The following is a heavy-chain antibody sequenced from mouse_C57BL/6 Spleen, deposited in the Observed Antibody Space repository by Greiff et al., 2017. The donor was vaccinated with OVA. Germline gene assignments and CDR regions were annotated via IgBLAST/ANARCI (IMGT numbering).Heavy chain of an antibody. CDR1: GYTFTSYW. CDR2: IDPSDSYT. Sequence: QVQLQQPGAELVKPGASVKLSCKASGYTFTSYWMQWVKQRPGQCLEWIGEIDPSDSYTNYNQKFKGKATLTVDTSSSTAYMQLSSLTSEDSAVYYCATGITTVVAPAYWGQGTLVTVSA. D-gene: IGHD1-1*01. CDR3: ATGITTVVAPAY. J-gene: IGHJ3*01. V-gene: IGHV1-50*01.